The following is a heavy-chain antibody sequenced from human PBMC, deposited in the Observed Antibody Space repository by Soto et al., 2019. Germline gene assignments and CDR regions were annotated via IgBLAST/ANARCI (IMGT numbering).Heavy chain of an antibody. D-gene: IGHD1-26*01. V-gene: IGHV3-23*01. J-gene: IGHJ3*02. Sequence: EVQLLESGGGLVQPGESLRLSCAASGFTFSSYAMSWVRQVPGMGLEWVSAISASGGSTYYGDSVKGRFTISRDNSKNTLYLQMNSLRADDTAVYYCAKGYHSGSYRDAFDIWGQGTMVIVSS. CDR1: GFTFSSYA. CDR2: ISASGGST. CDR3: AKGYHSGSYRDAFDI.